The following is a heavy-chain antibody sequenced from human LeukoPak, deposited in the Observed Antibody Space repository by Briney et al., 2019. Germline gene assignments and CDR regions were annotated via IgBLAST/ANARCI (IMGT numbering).Heavy chain of an antibody. CDR3: ATNMYTEDYYLYPF. V-gene: IGHV3-48*04. D-gene: IGHD2/OR15-2a*01. Sequence: GGSLRLSCAASGFTFSDYSMNWVRQAPGKGLEWVSYISFSVNTKYYGDSVKGRFTISRDSAKNSLYLQMDSLRAEDTALYYCATNMYTEDYYLYPFWGQGTLVTVSS. CDR1: GFTFSDYS. J-gene: IGHJ4*02. CDR2: ISFSVNTK.